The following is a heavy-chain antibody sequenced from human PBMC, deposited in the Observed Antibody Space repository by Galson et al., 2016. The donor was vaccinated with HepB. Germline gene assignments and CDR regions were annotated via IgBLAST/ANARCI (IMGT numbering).Heavy chain of an antibody. Sequence: SLRLSCAASGFVFNNYWMHWVRQAPGKGLVWVSRINGNGKSIRYADYVKGRLPLSRDNSKNTVYLQMNSLRAEDTAVYYCIRKISKSHPSDYYYFYDMDVWGHGTTVTVSS. CDR3: IRKISKSHPSDYYYFYDMDV. CDR1: GFVFNNYW. J-gene: IGHJ6*02. V-gene: IGHV3-74*01. D-gene: IGHD3-3*02. CDR2: INGNGKSI.